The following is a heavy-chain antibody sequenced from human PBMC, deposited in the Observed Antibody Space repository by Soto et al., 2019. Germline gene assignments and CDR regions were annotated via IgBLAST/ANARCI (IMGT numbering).Heavy chain of an antibody. CDR1: AFTFSSYG. J-gene: IGHJ4*02. CDR3: ARAATIVAHNDY. CDR2: ISYDGSNK. D-gene: IGHD5-12*01. V-gene: IGHV3-33*05. Sequence: PGGSLRLSCAASAFTFSSYGMNWVRQAPGKGLEWVAVISYDGSNKYYADSVKGRFTISRDNSKNTLFLQMNSLRAEDTAVYYCARAATIVAHNDYWGQGALVTVS.